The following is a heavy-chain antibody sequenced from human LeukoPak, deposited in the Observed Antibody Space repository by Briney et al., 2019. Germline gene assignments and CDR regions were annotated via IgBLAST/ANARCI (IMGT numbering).Heavy chain of an antibody. CDR2: ISYDGSNK. V-gene: IGHV3-30*18. CDR3: AKIRAYYYLDQ. J-gene: IGHJ4*02. D-gene: IGHD2/OR15-2a*01. Sequence: GGSLRLSCAASGFTFSNYGMQWVRQAPGKGLEGVTFISYDGSNKYYADSVKGRFTISRDNSKNTLYLQMNSLRPEDTAVYYCAKIRAYYYLDQWGQGTLVTVSS. CDR1: GFTFSNYG.